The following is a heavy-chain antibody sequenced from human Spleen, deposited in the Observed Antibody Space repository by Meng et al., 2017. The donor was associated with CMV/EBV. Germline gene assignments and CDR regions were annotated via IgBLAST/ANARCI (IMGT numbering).Heavy chain of an antibody. CDR3: ARVGYCGGDLCGADY. CDR2: INPNSGGT. J-gene: IGHJ4*02. D-gene: IGHD2-21*01. Sequence: ASVKVSCKASGYTFTGYYMHWVRQAPGQGLEWMGWINPNSGGTNYAQKFQGRVTMTRDTSISTAYMELSRLRSEDTAVYYCARVGYCGGDLCGADYWGQGTLVTVSS. CDR1: GYTFTGYY. V-gene: IGHV1-2*02.